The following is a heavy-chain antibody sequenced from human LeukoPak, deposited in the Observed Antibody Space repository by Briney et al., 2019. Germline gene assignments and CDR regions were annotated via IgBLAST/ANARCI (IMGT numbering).Heavy chain of an antibody. CDR1: GFTVSSNY. CDR2: IYSGGST. CDR3: AAQYSGYDKFDY. D-gene: IGHD5-12*01. Sequence: GGSLRLSCAASGFTVSSNYMSWVRQAPGKGLEWVSVIYSGGSTYYADSVKGRFTISRDNSKNTLYLQMNSLRAEDTAVYYCAAQYSGYDKFDYWGQGTLVTVSS. J-gene: IGHJ4*02. V-gene: IGHV3-66*01.